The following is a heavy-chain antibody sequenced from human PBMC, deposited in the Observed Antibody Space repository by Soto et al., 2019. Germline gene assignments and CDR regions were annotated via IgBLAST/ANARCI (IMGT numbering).Heavy chain of an antibody. J-gene: IGHJ6*03. CDR2: ISWNSGSI. V-gene: IGHV3-9*01. D-gene: IGHD3-10*01. CDR3: AKDAVRGGDYYYYYYMDV. CDR1: GFTFDDYA. Sequence: GGSLRLSCAASGFTFDDYAMHWVRQAPGKGLEWVSGISWNSGSIGYADSVKGRFTISRDNARNSLYLQMNSLSAEDTALYYCAKDAVRGGDYYYYYYMDVWGKGTTVTVSS.